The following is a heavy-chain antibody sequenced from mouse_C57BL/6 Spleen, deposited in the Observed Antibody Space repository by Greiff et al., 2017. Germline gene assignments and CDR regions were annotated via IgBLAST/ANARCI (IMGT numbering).Heavy chain of an antibody. J-gene: IGHJ1*03. D-gene: IGHD1-1*01. CDR2: IHPNSGST. CDR1: GYTFTSYW. Sequence: QVQLQQPGAELVKPGASVKLSCKASGYTFTSYWMHWVKQRPGQGLEWIGMIHPNSGSTNYNEKFKSKATLTVDKSSSTAYMQHSSLTSEDSAVYYCARSIYYGSSYWYFDVWGTGTTVTVAS. V-gene: IGHV1-64*01. CDR3: ARSIYYGSSYWYFDV.